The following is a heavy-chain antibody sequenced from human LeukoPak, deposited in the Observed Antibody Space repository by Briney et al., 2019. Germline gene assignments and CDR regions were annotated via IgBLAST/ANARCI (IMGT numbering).Heavy chain of an antibody. V-gene: IGHV3-74*01. CDR1: GFTFSSYW. D-gene: IGHD6-6*01. CDR2: INTDGSST. J-gene: IGHJ5*02. Sequence: GGSLRLSCAASGFTFSSYWMHWVRQAPGKGLVWVSRINTDGSSTSYADSVRGRFTISRDNAENTPYLQMNSLRAEDTAVYYCARGYSSSSGGWFDPWGQGTLVTVSS. CDR3: ARGYSSSSGGWFDP.